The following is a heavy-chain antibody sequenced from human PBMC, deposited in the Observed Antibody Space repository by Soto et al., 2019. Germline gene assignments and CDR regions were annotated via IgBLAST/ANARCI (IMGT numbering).Heavy chain of an antibody. CDR3: AAEYGANSA. D-gene: IGHD4-17*01. CDR2: IIPILGIA. V-gene: IGHV1-69*02. Sequence: QVQLVQSGAEVKKHGSSVKVSCKASGGTFSSYTINWVGQAPGQGLEWVGRIIPILGIAKNAQKFQGRVTITADKSTSTAYMELSSLRSEDSAVYYCAAEYGANSAWGQGTLVTVSS. CDR1: GGTFSSYT. J-gene: IGHJ4*02.